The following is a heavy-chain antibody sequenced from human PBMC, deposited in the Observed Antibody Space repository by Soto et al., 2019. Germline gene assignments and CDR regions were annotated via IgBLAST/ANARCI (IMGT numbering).Heavy chain of an antibody. Sequence: SETLSLTCTVSGGSISSGDYYWSWIRQPPGKGLEWIGYIYYSGSTYYNPSLKSRSTISIDTSKNQFFLKLDSVTAADTAVYYCARLYTGYESFDYWGYGTLFTVSS. D-gene: IGHD5-12*01. J-gene: IGHJ4*01. CDR2: IYYSGST. V-gene: IGHV4-30-4*01. CDR1: GGSISSGDYY. CDR3: ARLYTGYESFDY.